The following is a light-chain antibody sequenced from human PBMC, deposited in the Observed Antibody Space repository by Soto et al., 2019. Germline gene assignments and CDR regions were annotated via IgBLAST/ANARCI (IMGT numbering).Light chain of an antibody. V-gene: IGKV3-20*01. Sequence: EVVLTQSPGTLALSPGERATLSCRASQSVSSSYLAWYQQKPGQAPRLLIYGASSRATGIPDRFSGSGSGTDFTLTISRLEPEDFAVYYCQQYGSTPLPVGQGSRMEVK. CDR2: GAS. J-gene: IGKJ5*01. CDR1: QSVSSSY. CDR3: QQYGSTPLP.